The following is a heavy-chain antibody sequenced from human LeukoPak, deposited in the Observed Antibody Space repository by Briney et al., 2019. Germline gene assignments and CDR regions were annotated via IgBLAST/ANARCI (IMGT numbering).Heavy chain of an antibody. CDR2: IYPGDSDT. J-gene: IGHJ4*02. CDR1: GHSFTNYW. V-gene: IGHV5-51*01. Sequence: GESLKISCKGSGHSFTNYWIAWVRQMPGKGLEWMGIIYPGDSDTRYSPSFQGQVTISADRSISTAYLQWSSLKASDTAMYYCARPRRAERDEDFWGQGTLVTVSS. CDR3: ARPRRAERDEDF. D-gene: IGHD1-1*01.